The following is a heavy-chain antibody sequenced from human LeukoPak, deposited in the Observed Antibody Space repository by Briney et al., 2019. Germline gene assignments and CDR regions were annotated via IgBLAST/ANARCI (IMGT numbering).Heavy chain of an antibody. CDR1: GYTFTSYG. D-gene: IGHD3-22*01. CDR2: ISAYNGNT. Sequence: GASVKVSCKASGYTFTSYGISWVRQAPGQGLEWMGWISAYNGNTNYAQKLQGRVTMTTDTSTSTAYMELRSLRSDDTAVYYCARSGVYYYDSSGYYYTPYYFDYWGQGTLVTVSS. J-gene: IGHJ4*02. CDR3: ARSGVYYYDSSGYYYTPYYFDY. V-gene: IGHV1-18*01.